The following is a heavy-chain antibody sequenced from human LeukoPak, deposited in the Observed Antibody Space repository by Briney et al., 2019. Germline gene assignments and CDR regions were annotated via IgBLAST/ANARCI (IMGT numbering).Heavy chain of an antibody. V-gene: IGHV1-2*04. CDR3: AREGGYCSGGSCLDY. Sequence: ASVKVSCKASGYTFTGYYMHWVRQAPGQGLEWMGWINPNSGGTNYAQKFQGWATMTRDTSISTAYMELSRLRSDDTAVYYCAREGGYCSGGSCLDYWGQGTLVTVSS. J-gene: IGHJ4*02. D-gene: IGHD2-15*01. CDR2: INPNSGGT. CDR1: GYTFTGYY.